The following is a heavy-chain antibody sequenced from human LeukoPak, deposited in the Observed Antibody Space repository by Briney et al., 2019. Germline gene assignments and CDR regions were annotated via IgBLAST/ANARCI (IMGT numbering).Heavy chain of an antibody. J-gene: IGHJ4*02. CDR2: ISTYNGNT. CDR1: GYTFTTFD. CDR3: ARATGSGWYFDY. Sequence: GASVKVSCKASGYTFTTFDISWVRQAPGQGLEWMGWISTYNGNTNYAQKLQGRVTMTTDTSTSTAYMDLGSLRSDDTAVYYCARATGSGWYFDYWGQGTLVTVSS. V-gene: IGHV1-18*01. D-gene: IGHD6-19*01.